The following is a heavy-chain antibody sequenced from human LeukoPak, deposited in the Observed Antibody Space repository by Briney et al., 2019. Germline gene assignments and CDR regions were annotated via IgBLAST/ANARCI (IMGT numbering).Heavy chain of an antibody. CDR1: GFTFDDYA. CDR2: ISWNSGSI. D-gene: IGHD3-22*01. Sequence: GGSLRLSCAASGFTFDDYAMHWVRQAPGKGLEWVSGISWNSGSIGYADSVKGRFTISRDNPKNTLYLQMNSLRAEDTAVYYCARDSGYYDSSGYGYWGQGTLVTVSS. V-gene: IGHV3-9*01. J-gene: IGHJ4*02. CDR3: ARDSGYYDSSGYGY.